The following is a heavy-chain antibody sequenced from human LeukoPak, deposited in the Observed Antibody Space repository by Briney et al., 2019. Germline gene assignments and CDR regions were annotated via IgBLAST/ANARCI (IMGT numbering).Heavy chain of an antibody. D-gene: IGHD6-6*01. CDR2: ISGSGGST. V-gene: IGHV3-23*01. CDR3: ARNLLAAPSRDWFDP. Sequence: PGRSLRLSCAASGFTFSSYAMHWVRQAPGKGLEWVSAISGSGGSTYSADSVKGRFTISRDNSKNTLYLQMNSLRAEDTAVYCCARNLLAAPSRDWFDPWGQGTLVTVSS. J-gene: IGHJ5*02. CDR1: GFTFSSYA.